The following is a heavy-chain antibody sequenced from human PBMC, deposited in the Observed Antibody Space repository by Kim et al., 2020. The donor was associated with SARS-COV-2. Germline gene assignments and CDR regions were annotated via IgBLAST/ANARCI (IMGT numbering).Heavy chain of an antibody. Sequence: GGSLRLSCAASGFIFSSYWMSWVRQAPGKGLEWVANIKQDGSAKFYVDSVKGRFTISRDNAKNSLFLQMNSLRAEDTAVYYCVRGTSEVAGSDYWGQGTLVTVSS. CDR3: VRGTSEVAGSDY. D-gene: IGHD6-19*01. J-gene: IGHJ4*02. V-gene: IGHV3-7*03. CDR2: IKQDGSAK. CDR1: GFIFSSYW.